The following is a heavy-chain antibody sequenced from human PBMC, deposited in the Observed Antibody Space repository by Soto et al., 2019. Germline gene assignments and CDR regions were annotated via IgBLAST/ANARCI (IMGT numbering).Heavy chain of an antibody. CDR1: GYSFATSG. CDR2: ISAYNGNT. D-gene: IGHD3-22*01. V-gene: IGHV1-18*01. CDR3: ARAGPYYDSGGYAD. Sequence: QVKLVQSGTEVKKPGASMKVSCKASGYSFATSGISWVRQAPGQGLEWMGWISAYNGNTNYDQKVQDRIIMTTDTAASTAYLELRSLRPAATAVYYCARAGPYYDSGGYADWGQETLVTVS. J-gene: IGHJ4*02.